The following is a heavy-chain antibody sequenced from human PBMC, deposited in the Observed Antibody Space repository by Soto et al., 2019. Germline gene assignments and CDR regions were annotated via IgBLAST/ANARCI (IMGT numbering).Heavy chain of an antibody. CDR2: MHDFGRT. V-gene: IGHV4-59*01. Sequence: QVQLQESGPGLVKSSETLSLTCTVSDASSSSYYWSWLRQPPGKGLEWIGYMHDFGRTIYNPSLKSRVTVSFDTSKSQLSLKLTSVIAADTAVYYCARSFCRDAVRCNWFDPWGQGTLVTVSS. J-gene: IGHJ5*02. CDR1: DASSSSYY. CDR3: ARSFCRDAVRCNWFDP. D-gene: IGHD2-8*01.